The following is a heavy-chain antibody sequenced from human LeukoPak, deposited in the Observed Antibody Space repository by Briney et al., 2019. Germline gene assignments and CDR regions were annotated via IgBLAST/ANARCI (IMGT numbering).Heavy chain of an antibody. Sequence: ASVKVSCKASGYTFTSYYMHWVRQAPGQGLEWMGIINPSGGSTSYAQRFQGRVTMTRDTSTSTVYMELSSLRSEDTAVYYCARESSVTDAFDIWGQGTMVTVSS. CDR3: ARESSVTDAFDI. CDR1: GYTFTSYY. CDR2: INPSGGST. J-gene: IGHJ3*02. D-gene: IGHD4-17*01. V-gene: IGHV1-46*03.